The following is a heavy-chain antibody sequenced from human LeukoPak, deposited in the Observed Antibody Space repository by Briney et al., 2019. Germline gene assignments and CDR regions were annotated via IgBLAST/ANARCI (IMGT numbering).Heavy chain of an antibody. J-gene: IGHJ4*02. V-gene: IGHV3-7*01. Sequence: GGSLRLSCAASGFTFSRYGMSWVRLAPGKGLEWVASIKQDGSEKYYVDSVRGRFTISRDNAKNSLYLQMNSLRAEDTAVYYCARKSGYHDYWGQGTLVTVSS. CDR2: IKQDGSEK. CDR1: GFTFSRYG. D-gene: IGHD3-22*01. CDR3: ARKSGYHDY.